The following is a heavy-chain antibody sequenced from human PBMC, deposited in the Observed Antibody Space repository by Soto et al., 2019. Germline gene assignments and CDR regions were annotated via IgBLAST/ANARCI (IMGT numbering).Heavy chain of an antibody. CDR1: GFSFGDSA. D-gene: IGHD3-3*02. J-gene: IGHJ6*02. V-gene: IGHV1-58*01. CDR2: IVVVNGNT. CDR3: AVTDLPFRPLTEPTEKGMDV. Sequence: ELVQSGPEAREPGTSVKVSCRASGFSFGDSAVQWVRQGRGQRLEWIGWIVVVNGNTNYAPRFEGRVTLTRDASTSTSHMELTSLSSDDTAVYFCAVTDLPFRPLTEPTEKGMDVWGQGTMVTVSS.